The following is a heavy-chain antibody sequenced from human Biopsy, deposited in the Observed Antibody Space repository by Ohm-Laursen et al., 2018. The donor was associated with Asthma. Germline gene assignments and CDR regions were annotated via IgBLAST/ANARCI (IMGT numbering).Heavy chain of an antibody. J-gene: IGHJ5*02. D-gene: IGHD6-19*01. CDR2: VYYSGTS. Sequence: TLSLTCRVSGDSISTTNYWSWIRQPPGKRLEWIGSVYYSGTSYYNPSLKGRLTISVDTSKNQFSLNLGSVTAADTAVYYCARHWSGNGWQDMYNYFDPWGRGTLVTVSS. V-gene: IGHV4-39*01. CDR3: ARHWSGNGWQDMYNYFDP. CDR1: GDSISTTNY.